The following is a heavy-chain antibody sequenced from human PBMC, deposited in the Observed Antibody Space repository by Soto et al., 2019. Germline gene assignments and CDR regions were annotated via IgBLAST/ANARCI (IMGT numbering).Heavy chain of an antibody. D-gene: IGHD6-19*01. CDR2: INPKSGGT. Sequence: QVQLVQSGAEVKQPGASMKVSCKASGYIFSDNYIHWVRQAPGQGLEWMAWINPKSGGTNYARNFQSRVTLTRDTSISTAYMDLSRLTSDDTAVYYCARAREDSSGWFDYWGQGTLVTVSS. CDR3: ARAREDSSGWFDY. J-gene: IGHJ4*02. V-gene: IGHV1-2*02. CDR1: GYIFSDNY.